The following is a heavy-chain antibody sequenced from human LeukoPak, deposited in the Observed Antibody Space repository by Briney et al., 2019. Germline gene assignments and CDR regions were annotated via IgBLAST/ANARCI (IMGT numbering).Heavy chain of an antibody. V-gene: IGHV4-59*12. CDR2: IYYANT. D-gene: IGHD6-13*01. CDR1: GGSISSYY. J-gene: IGHJ4*02. Sequence: PSETLSLTCTVSGGSISSYYWSWIRQPPGKGLEWIGYIYYANTNYNPSLKSRVTISVDTSKNQFSLKLSSVTAADTAVYYCATRTIAAAGTVYYFDYWGQGTLVTVSS. CDR3: ATRTIAAAGTVYYFDY.